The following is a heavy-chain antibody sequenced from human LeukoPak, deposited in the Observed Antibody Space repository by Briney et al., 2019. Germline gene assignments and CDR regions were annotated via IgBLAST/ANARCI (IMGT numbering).Heavy chain of an antibody. V-gene: IGHV4-61*01. CDR2: IYYSGGT. CDR1: GGSISSGSYY. CDR3: AREVLAAAGTYDY. J-gene: IGHJ4*02. Sequence: PSETLSLTCTVSGGSISSGSYYWSWIRQPPGKGLEWIGYIYYSGGTNYNPSLKSRVAISADTSKNQFSLKLSSVTAADTAVYYCAREVLAAAGTYDYWGQGNLVTVSS. D-gene: IGHD6-13*01.